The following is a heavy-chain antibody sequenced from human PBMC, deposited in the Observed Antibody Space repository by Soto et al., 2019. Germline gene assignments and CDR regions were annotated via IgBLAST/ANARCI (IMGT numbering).Heavy chain of an antibody. CDR3: ARTESGTFDP. V-gene: IGHV4-30-2*01. CDR1: GGSISSGGYS. CDR2: IYHSGST. D-gene: IGHD1-1*01. J-gene: IGHJ5*02. Sequence: QLQLQEYGSGRVKPSQTLSLTCAVSGGSISSGGYSWSWIRQPPGKGLEWIGYIYHSGSTYYNPSLKSRVTISVDRSKNQFSLKLSSVTAADTAVYYCARTESGTFDPWGQGTLVTVSS.